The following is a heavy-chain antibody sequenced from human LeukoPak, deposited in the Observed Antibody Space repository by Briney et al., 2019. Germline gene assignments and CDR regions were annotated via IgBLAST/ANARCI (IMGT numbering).Heavy chain of an antibody. CDR1: GLAFSNCW. V-gene: IGHV3-30*03. CDR3: ARPAYCGGDCYAQFDY. D-gene: IGHD2-21*01. CDR2: TSYDGNIR. Sequence: PGGSLRLSCAASGLAFSNCWMSWVRQAPGKGLEWVAVTSYDGNIRNYVDSVKGRFTISRDNSKNTLYLEMNSLRVEDTAVYYCARPAYCGGDCYAQFDYWGQGTLVTVSS. J-gene: IGHJ4*02.